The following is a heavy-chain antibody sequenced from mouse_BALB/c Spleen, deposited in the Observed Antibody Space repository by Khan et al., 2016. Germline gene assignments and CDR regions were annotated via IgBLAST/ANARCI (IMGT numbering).Heavy chain of an antibody. Sequence: QIQLVQSGPELKRPGKTVKISCKASGYTFTNYGINWVKQAPGKGLKWMGWINTYSGESTYADVFKGRFAFSLETSANTAYLQINNLKNEDTATYFCARYHYYYGSSRYFDVWGAGTTVTVSS. CDR2: INTYSGES. J-gene: IGHJ1*01. D-gene: IGHD1-1*01. CDR3: ARYHYYYGSSRYFDV. V-gene: IGHV9-3-1*01. CDR1: GYTFTNYG.